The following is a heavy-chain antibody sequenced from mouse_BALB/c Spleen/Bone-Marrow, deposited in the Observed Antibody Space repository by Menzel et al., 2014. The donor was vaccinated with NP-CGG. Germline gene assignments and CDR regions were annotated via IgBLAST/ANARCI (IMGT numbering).Heavy chain of an antibody. D-gene: IGHD5-1-1*01. CDR3: AGDRRDTQSSYWYFDV. CDR2: IRNKDYGHTT. J-gene: IGHJ1*01. V-gene: IGHV7-3*02. CDR1: GFTFTDYY. Sequence: EVQRVESGGGLVQPGGSLRLSCATSGFTFTDYYMNWVRQPPGKALEWLGFIRNKDYGHTTEYSASVKGRFTISRDNSQNILYLQMNPLRAEDSATYYCAGDRRDTQSSYWYFDVWGAGTTVTVPS.